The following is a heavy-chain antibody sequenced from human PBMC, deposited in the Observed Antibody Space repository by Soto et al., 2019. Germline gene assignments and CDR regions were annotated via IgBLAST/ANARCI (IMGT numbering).Heavy chain of an antibody. V-gene: IGHV1-46*01. J-gene: IGHJ3*02. D-gene: IGHD2-2*01. Sequence: ASVKVSCKASGYTFTSYYMHWVRQAPGQGLEWMGIINPSGGSTSYAQKFQGRVTMTRDTSTSTVYMELSSLRSEDTAVYYCARDTIVVVTAAEGPDAFDIWGQGTMVTVSS. CDR1: GYTFTSYY. CDR2: INPSGGST. CDR3: ARDTIVVVTAAEGPDAFDI.